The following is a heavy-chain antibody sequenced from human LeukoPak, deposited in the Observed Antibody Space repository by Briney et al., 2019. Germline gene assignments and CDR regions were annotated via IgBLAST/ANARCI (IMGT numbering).Heavy chain of an antibody. CDR3: ARRGRGSYSNYYYMDV. V-gene: IGHV3-48*01. CDR2: ISSSSSTI. D-gene: IGHD1-26*01. Sequence: GGSLRLSCAASGFTFSSYSMNWVRQAPGKGLEWVSYISSSSSTIYYADSVKGPFTISRDNAKNSLYLQMNSLRAEDTAMYYCARRGRGSYSNYYYMDVWGRGTTVTVSS. J-gene: IGHJ6*03. CDR1: GFTFSSYS.